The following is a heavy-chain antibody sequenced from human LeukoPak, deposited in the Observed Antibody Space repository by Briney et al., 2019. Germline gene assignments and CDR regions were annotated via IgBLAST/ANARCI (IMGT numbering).Heavy chain of an antibody. V-gene: IGHV5-51*01. CDR3: ARLRDGYNRPFDY. Sequence: GESLKISCKGSGYSFTSYWIGWVRHMPGKGLEWMGIIYAGDSDTRYGPSFQGQVTISADKSISTAYLQWDSLKASDSAVYYCARLRDGYNRPFDYWGQGTLVTVSS. CDR2: IYAGDSDT. CDR1: GYSFTSYW. J-gene: IGHJ4*02. D-gene: IGHD5-24*01.